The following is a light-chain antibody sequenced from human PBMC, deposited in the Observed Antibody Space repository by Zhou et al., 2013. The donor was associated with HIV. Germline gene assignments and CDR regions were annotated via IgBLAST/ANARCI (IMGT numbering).Light chain of an antibody. CDR3: QQRANWPPSLT. Sequence: EFVLTQSPATLSLSPGERATLSCRASQNVSTSLAWYQQKPGQAPRLLMYDASNRATGIPARFGGSGSGTDFTLTISSLEPEDFAVFYCQQRANWPPSLTFGGGTKVEIK. J-gene: IGKJ4*01. V-gene: IGKV3-11*01. CDR2: DAS. CDR1: QNVSTS.